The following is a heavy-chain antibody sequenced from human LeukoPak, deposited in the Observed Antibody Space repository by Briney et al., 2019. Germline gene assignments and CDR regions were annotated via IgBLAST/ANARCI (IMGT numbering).Heavy chain of an antibody. CDR1: GFPVSSNY. D-gene: IGHD1-26*01. Sequence: GGSLSLSCAASGFPVSSNYMSWVRQAPGKGLEWVSVIYSGGSTYYADSVKGRFTISRDNSKNTLYLQMNSLRAEDTAVYYCASPMKHYSGSYPFDFDYWGQGTLVTVSS. CDR3: ASPMKHYSGSYPFDFDY. V-gene: IGHV3-66*01. CDR2: IYSGGST. J-gene: IGHJ4*02.